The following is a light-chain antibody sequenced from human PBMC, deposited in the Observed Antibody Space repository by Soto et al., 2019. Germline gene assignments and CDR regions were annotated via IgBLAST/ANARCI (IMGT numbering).Light chain of an antibody. CDR3: QQYNNWPPVT. V-gene: IGKV3-15*01. Sequence: EIVMTQSPATLSVSPGERATLSCRASQSVSSNFAWYQQKPGQAPRLLIYGASTRATGISARFSGSGSGTEFTLTISSLQSEDFAVYYCQQYNNWPPVTFGGGTKVEIK. CDR1: QSVSSN. CDR2: GAS. J-gene: IGKJ4*01.